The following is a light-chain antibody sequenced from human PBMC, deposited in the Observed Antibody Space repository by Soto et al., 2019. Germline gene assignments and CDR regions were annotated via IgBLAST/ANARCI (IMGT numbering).Light chain of an antibody. CDR1: SYNIGAGYD. J-gene: IGLJ3*02. CDR2: GNS. Sequence: QSVLTQPPSVSGAPGQRVTISCTRSSYNIGAGYDVHWYQQLPGTAPKLLIYGNSNRPSGVPDRFSGSKSGTSASLAITGLQAEDEADYYCQSYDSSLSGWVFGGGTKLTVL. V-gene: IGLV1-40*01. CDR3: QSYDSSLSGWV.